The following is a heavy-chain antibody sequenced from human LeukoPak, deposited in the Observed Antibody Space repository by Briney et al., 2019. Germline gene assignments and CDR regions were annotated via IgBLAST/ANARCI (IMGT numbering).Heavy chain of an antibody. J-gene: IGHJ4*02. D-gene: IGHD3-22*01. CDR1: GYTFTSYD. CDR3: AREGPDSSGYGFDY. V-gene: IGHV1-18*03. Sequence: GASVKVSCKASGYTFTSYDINWVRQAPGQGLEWMGWISAYNGNTNYAQKFQGRVTITADKSTSTAYMELSSLRSEDMAVYYCAREGPDSSGYGFDYWGQGTLVTVSS. CDR2: ISAYNGNT.